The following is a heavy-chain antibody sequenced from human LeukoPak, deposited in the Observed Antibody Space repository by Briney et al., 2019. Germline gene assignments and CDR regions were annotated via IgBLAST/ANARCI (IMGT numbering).Heavy chain of an antibody. CDR2: IYTSGGT. Sequence: PSQTLSLTCTVSGGSISSGSYYWSWIRQPAGKGLEWIGRIYTSGGTNYNPSLKSRVTISVDTSKNQFSLKLSPVTDADTAVYYCAGLRYYYDSSGPYYFDYWGQGTLVTVSS. V-gene: IGHV4-61*02. J-gene: IGHJ4*02. D-gene: IGHD3-22*01. CDR1: GGSISSGSYY. CDR3: AGLRYYYDSSGPYYFDY.